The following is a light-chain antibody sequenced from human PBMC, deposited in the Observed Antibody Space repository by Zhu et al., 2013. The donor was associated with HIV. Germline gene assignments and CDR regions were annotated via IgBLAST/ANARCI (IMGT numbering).Light chain of an antibody. J-gene: IGLJ2*01. CDR3: QVWDGTTDHPVV. Sequence: SYELTQPPSVSVAPGQTAKIPCGGNNIGTNTVHWYRQKPGQAPVLVVYDDSDRPSGIPERFSGSNSGNTATLTVSRVEAGDEADYYCQVWDGTTDHPVVFGGGTKLTVL. CDR2: DDS. V-gene: IGLV3-21*02. CDR1: NIGTNT.